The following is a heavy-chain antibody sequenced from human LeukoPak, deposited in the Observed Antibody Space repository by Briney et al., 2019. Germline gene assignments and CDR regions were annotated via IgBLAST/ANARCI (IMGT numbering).Heavy chain of an antibody. Sequence: SVKVSCKASGGTFSSYAISWVRQAPGQGPEWMGRSIPILGIANYAQKFQGRVTITADKSTSTAYMELSSLRSEDTAVYYCARGPVVATAPLDYWGQGTLVTVSS. J-gene: IGHJ4*02. V-gene: IGHV1-69*04. CDR3: ARGPVVATAPLDY. CDR2: SIPILGIA. D-gene: IGHD5-12*01. CDR1: GGTFSSYA.